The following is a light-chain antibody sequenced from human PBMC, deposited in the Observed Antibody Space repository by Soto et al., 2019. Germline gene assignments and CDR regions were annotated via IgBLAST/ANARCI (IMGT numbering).Light chain of an antibody. CDR3: SSYTSSSNHVV. CDR2: EVS. J-gene: IGLJ2*01. V-gene: IGLV2-14*01. Sequence: QSALTQPASVSGSPGQSITISCTGTSSDVGGYNYVSWYQQHPGKAPKLMIYEVSNRPSGVSNRFSGSKSGNTASLTISGLQAEDDADYYCSSYTSSSNHVVFGGGTKLTVL. CDR1: SSDVGGYNY.